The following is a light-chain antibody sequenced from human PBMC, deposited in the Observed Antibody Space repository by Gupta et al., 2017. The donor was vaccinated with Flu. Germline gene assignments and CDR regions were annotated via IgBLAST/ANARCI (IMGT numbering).Light chain of an antibody. CDR2: GTS. J-gene: IGKJ3*01. V-gene: IGKV3-20*01. CDR1: QSVVNGY. Sequence: EIELTQTLPTLSFSPGESATLPCSATQSVVNGYFAWYQQKPGQPPKLLIYGTSSRATGVPDRFSGSGSGTDFTLTINRLEPGDFAVYYCQQYYNLPFTFGPGTKVDIK. CDR3: QQYYNLPFT.